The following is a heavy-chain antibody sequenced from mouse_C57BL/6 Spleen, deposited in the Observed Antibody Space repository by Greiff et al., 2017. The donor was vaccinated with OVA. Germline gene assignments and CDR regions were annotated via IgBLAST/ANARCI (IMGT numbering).Heavy chain of an antibody. CDR3: ARGDYDGYSDY. Sequence: QVQLKESGPELVKPGASVKISCKASGYAFSSSWLNWVKQRPGKGLEWIGRLYPGDGDTNYNGKFKGKATLTADKSSSTAYMQLSSLTSEDSAVYVCARGDYDGYSDYWGQGTTLTVSS. CDR2: LYPGDGDT. D-gene: IGHD2-3*01. V-gene: IGHV1-82*01. J-gene: IGHJ2*01. CDR1: GYAFSSSW.